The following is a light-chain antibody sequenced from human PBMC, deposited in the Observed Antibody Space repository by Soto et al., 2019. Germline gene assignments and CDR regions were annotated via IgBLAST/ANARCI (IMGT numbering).Light chain of an antibody. J-gene: IGKJ1*01. CDR1: QNINTW. CDR3: QQYNSYWT. Sequence: DIQMTQSPSTLSASVGDRVTITCRASQNINTWLAWYQQKPGKAPNLLIYKASTLESGVPSRFNGSGSGTEFTLTIGRLQPADFATYYCQQYNSYWTFGPGTKVDIX. V-gene: IGKV1-5*03. CDR2: KAS.